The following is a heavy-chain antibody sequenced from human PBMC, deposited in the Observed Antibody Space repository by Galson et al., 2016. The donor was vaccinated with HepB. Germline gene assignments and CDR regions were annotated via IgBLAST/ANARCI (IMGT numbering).Heavy chain of an antibody. CDR2: ISGDGTNK. J-gene: IGHJ3*02. Sequence: SLRLSCAASGFSFGSYAMHWVRQTPAKGLEWVAVISGDGTNKYYADSVKGRFTISRDNSKSTLYLQMSSLRADDTAVYYCAKKGYSSCKFDAFDIWSQGTMVTVSS. V-gene: IGHV3-30*18. CDR3: AKKGYSSCKFDAFDI. CDR1: GFSFGSYA. D-gene: IGHD6-19*01.